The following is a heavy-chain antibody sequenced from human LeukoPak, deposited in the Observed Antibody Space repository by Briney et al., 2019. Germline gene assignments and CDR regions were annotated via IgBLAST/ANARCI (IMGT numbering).Heavy chain of an antibody. J-gene: IGHJ4*02. V-gene: IGHV3-9*01. Sequence: PGRSLRLSCAASGFTFDDYAIHWVRQAPGKGLEWVSGISWNSGSIGYADSVKGRFTISRDNAKNSLYLQMNSLRAEDTALYYCAKGAHYYGSGSSNYWGQGTLVTVSS. D-gene: IGHD3-10*01. CDR1: GFTFDDYA. CDR2: ISWNSGSI. CDR3: AKGAHYYGSGSSNY.